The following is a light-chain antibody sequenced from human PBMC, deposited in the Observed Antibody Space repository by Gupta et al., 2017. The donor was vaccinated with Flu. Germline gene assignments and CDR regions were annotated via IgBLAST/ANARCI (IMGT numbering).Light chain of an antibody. CDR3: KQGNSRPLT. CDR2: KVS. Sequence: VVMPKSPPSLPVTLGQPAPIPCRSSQSLVYSDGHTYLNWFQQRPGQSPRRLIYKVSNRESGVPERFSGSGSGTDFTLTISRLQAEDVGVYYCKQGNSRPLTFGPGTKVDIK. V-gene: IGKV2-30*01. J-gene: IGKJ3*01. CDR1: QSLVYSDGHTY.